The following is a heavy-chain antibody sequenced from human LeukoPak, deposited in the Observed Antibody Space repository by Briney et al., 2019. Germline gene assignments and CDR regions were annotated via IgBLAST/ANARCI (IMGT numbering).Heavy chain of an antibody. Sequence: SETLSLTCTVSGGSISSYYWSWIRQPPGKGLEWIGEINHSGSTNYNPSLKSRVTISVDTSKNQFSLKLSSVTAADTAVYCCARGAGAAAGYYFDYWGQGTLVTVSS. V-gene: IGHV4-34*01. J-gene: IGHJ4*02. CDR3: ARGAGAAAGYYFDY. CDR1: GGSISSYY. D-gene: IGHD6-13*01. CDR2: INHSGST.